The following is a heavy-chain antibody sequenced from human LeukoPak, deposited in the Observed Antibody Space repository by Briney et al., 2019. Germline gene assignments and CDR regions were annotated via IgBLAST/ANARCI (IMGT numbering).Heavy chain of an antibody. CDR3: ARGGPRGSLWFGELLYPYYFDY. Sequence: PSETLSLTCAVYGGSFSGYYWSWIRQPPGKGLEWIGEINHSGSTNYNPSLKSRATISVDTSKNQFSLKLSSVTAADTAVYYCARGGPRGSLWFGELLYPYYFDYWGQGTLVTVSS. D-gene: IGHD3-10*01. V-gene: IGHV4-34*01. CDR1: GGSFSGYY. CDR2: INHSGST. J-gene: IGHJ4*02.